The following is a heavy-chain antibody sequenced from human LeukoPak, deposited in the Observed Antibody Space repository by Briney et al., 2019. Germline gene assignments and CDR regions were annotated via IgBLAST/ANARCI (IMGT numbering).Heavy chain of an antibody. V-gene: IGHV1-24*01. J-gene: IGHJ4*02. CDR2: FDPEDGET. CDR3: ATGRSTVTTAGPYFCY. Sequence: ASVKVSCKVSGYTLTELSMHWVRQAPGKGLEWMGGFDPEDGETIYAQKFQGRITMTEDTSTDTAYMELSSLRSEDTAVYYCATGRSTVTTAGPYFCYWGQGTLVTVSS. D-gene: IGHD4-17*01. CDR1: GYTLTELS.